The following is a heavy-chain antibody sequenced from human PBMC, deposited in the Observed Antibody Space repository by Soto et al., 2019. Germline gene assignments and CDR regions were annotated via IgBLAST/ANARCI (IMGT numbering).Heavy chain of an antibody. D-gene: IGHD1-1*01. Sequence: SETLSLTCTVSGGSISSYYWSWIRQPPGKGLEWIGYIYYSGSTNYNPSLKSRVTISVDTSKNQFSLKLSSVTAADTAVYYCARGTTDWNDGSYYGMDVWGQGTTVTV. V-gene: IGHV4-59*01. CDR3: ARGTTDWNDGSYYGMDV. CDR2: IYYSGST. J-gene: IGHJ6*02. CDR1: GGSISSYY.